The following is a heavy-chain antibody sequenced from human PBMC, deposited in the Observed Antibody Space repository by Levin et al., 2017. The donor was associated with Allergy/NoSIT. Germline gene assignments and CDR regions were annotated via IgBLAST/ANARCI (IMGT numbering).Heavy chain of an antibody. CDR1: GGPFSSHV. D-gene: IGHD1-1*01. CDR2: IIPRFGSA. CDR3: ARGGYAMDV. Sequence: KISCKASGGPFSSHVISWVRQAPGHGLEWMGGIIPRFGSANYAQKFQGRVTITADESTSSAHMEVRSLRYEDTAVYYCARGGYAMDVWGQGTTVIVSS. J-gene: IGHJ6*02. V-gene: IGHV1-69*01.